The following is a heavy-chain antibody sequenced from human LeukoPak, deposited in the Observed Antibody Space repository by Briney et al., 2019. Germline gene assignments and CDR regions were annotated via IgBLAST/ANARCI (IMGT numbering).Heavy chain of an antibody. V-gene: IGHV1-69*04. CDR2: IIPILGIA. CDR1: GGTFSSYA. Sequence: SVKVSCKASGGTFSSYAISWVRQAPGQGLEWMGRIIPILGIANYAQKFQGRVTITADKSTSTAYMELSSLRSEDTAVYYCARDFSWTGDYYYYGMDGWGQGTTVTVSS. D-gene: IGHD3/OR15-3a*01. J-gene: IGHJ6*02. CDR3: ARDFSWTGDYYYYGMDG.